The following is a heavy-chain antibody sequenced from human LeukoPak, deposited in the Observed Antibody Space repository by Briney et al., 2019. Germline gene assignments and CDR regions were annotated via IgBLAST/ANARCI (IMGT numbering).Heavy chain of an antibody. CDR2: INPNSGGT. CDR3: AREWTSGFDY. J-gene: IGHJ4*02. CDR1: VYTFTGYY. D-gene: IGHD6-19*01. Sequence: GASVKVSCKASVYTFTGYYIHWVRQAPGQGLEWLGWINPNSGGTDYAEKFQGRVTMTTDTSINTAYMELSSLRSDDTAVYYCAREWTSGFDYWGQGTLVTVSS. V-gene: IGHV1-2*02.